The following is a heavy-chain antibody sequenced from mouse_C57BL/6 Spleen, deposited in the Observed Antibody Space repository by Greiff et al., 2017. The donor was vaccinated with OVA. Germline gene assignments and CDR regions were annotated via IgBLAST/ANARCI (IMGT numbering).Heavy chain of an antibody. V-gene: IGHV1-15*01. J-gene: IGHJ2*01. D-gene: IGHD2-4*01. Sequence: QVQLKESGAELVRPGASVTLSCKASGYTFTDYEMHWVKQTPVHGLEWIGAIDPETGGTAYNQKFKGKAILTADKSSSTAYMELRSLTSEDSAVYYCTRYDYDPYYFDYWGQGTTLTVSS. CDR1: GYTFTDYE. CDR3: TRYDYDPYYFDY. CDR2: IDPETGGT.